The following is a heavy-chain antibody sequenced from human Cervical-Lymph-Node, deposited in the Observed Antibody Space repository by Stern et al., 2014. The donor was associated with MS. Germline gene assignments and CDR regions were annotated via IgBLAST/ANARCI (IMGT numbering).Heavy chain of an antibody. CDR1: GYTFTNYY. V-gene: IGHV1-46*01. D-gene: IGHD3-9*01. J-gene: IGHJ4*02. Sequence: QVQLVQSGAEVKQPGASVKISCKASGYTFTNYYMHWVRQAPGQGLEWMGIINPSGDSTSYAQKFEGRVTMTRDTSTSTVNMELSSLTSGDTAVYYCARLRGYNVLTGYLDYWGQGTLVTVSS. CDR3: ARLRGYNVLTGYLDY. CDR2: INPSGDST.